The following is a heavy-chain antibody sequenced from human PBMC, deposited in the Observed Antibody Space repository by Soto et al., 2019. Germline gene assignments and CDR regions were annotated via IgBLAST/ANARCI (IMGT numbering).Heavy chain of an antibody. CDR2: ISAYNGNT. CDR3: ARDPGYSGYDLRPSYYYDGMDV. J-gene: IGHJ6*02. D-gene: IGHD5-12*01. Sequence: QVQLVQSGAEVKKPGASVKVSCKASGYTFTSYGISWVRQAPGQGLEWMGWISAYNGNTNYAQKLQGRVTMTTDTSTSTAYMELRSLRSDDTAVYYCARDPGYSGYDLRPSYYYDGMDVWGQGTTVTVSS. V-gene: IGHV1-18*01. CDR1: GYTFTSYG.